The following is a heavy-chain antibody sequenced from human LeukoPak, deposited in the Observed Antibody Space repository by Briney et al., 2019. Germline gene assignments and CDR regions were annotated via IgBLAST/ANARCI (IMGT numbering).Heavy chain of an antibody. CDR3: ARGPGGVTTVLDY. CDR2: INHSGST. V-gene: IGHV4-34*01. CDR1: GGSFSGYY. J-gene: IGHJ4*02. Sequence: SETLSLTCAVYGGSFSGYYGSWIRQPPGKGLEWIGEINHSGSTNYNPSLKSRVTISVDTSKNQFSLKLSSVTAADTAVYYCARGPGGVTTVLDYWGQGTLVTVSS. D-gene: IGHD4-17*01.